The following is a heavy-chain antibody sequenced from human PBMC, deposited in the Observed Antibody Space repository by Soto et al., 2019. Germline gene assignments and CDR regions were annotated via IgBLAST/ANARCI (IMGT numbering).Heavy chain of an antibody. J-gene: IGHJ4*02. CDR1: GFPFQHYD. D-gene: IGHD2-15*01. CDR3: AQYGGYCSGGNFDCDS. Sequence: EVQLVESGGGLVQPGRSLRLSCAASGFPFQHYDMHWVRRSPGKGLEWVSGLRWNGDDMGYAESVRGRFTIARANAKNSLYLQMRSLRCEDKAFYYFAQYGGYCSGGNFDCDSWGQGTLVTVYS. CDR2: LRWNGDDM. V-gene: IGHV3-9*01.